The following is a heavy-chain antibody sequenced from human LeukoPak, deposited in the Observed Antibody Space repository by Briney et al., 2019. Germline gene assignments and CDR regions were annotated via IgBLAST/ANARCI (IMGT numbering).Heavy chain of an antibody. Sequence: SETLSLTCTVSGGSISSYHWSWIRQPPGKGLEWIGYIYYSGSTNYNPSLKSRVTISVDTSKNQFSLKLSSVTAADTAVYYCARHAHYHDRSGYYDYWGQGTPVTVSS. V-gene: IGHV4-59*01. D-gene: IGHD3-22*01. J-gene: IGHJ4*02. CDR2: IYYSGST. CDR3: ARHAHYHDRSGYYDY. CDR1: GGSISSYH.